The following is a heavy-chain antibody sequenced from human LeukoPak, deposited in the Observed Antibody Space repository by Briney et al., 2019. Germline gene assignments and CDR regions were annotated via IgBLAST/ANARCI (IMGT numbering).Heavy chain of an antibody. D-gene: IGHD5-18*01. CDR3: ARGRTYSYGYQTDY. V-gene: IGHV4-34*01. J-gene: IGHJ4*02. CDR2: INHSGST. CDR1: GFTFDNYR. Sequence: PGGSLRLSCAASGFTFDNYRMSWVRQAPGKGLEWIGEINHSGSTNYNPSLKSRVTISVDTSKNQFSLKLSSVTAADTAVYYCARGRTYSYGYQTDYWGQGTLVTVSS.